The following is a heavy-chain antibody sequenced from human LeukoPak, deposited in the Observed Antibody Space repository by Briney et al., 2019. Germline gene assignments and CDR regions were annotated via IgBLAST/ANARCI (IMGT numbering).Heavy chain of an antibody. CDR1: GGSFSGYY. V-gene: IGHV4-34*01. J-gene: IGHJ4*02. CDR2: INHSGST. D-gene: IGHD3-22*01. CDR3: ARGLKFAYYYDSSGYYYERGYFDY. Sequence: SETLSLTCAVYGGSFSGYYWSWIRQPPGKGLEWIGEINHSGSTNYNPSLESRVTISVDTSKNQFSLKLSSVTAADTAVYYCARGLKFAYYYDSSGYYYERGYFDYWGQGTLVTVSS.